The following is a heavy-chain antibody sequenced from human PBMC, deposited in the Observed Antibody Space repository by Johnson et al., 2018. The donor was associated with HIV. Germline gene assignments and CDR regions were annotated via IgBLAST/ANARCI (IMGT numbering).Heavy chain of an antibody. V-gene: IGHV3-23*03. Sequence: ELLVESGGGLVQPGGSLRLSCAASGFTFSSYAMSWVRQAPGKGLEWVSAIYSGGSTYYADSGEDRFNTSRHHTKNTLHLQMNSLRAEDTAVYYCAKAGAVAGPGIDAFDIWGQGTMVTVSS. CDR1: GFTFSSYA. J-gene: IGHJ3*02. CDR2: IYSGGST. D-gene: IGHD6-19*01. CDR3: AKAGAVAGPGIDAFDI.